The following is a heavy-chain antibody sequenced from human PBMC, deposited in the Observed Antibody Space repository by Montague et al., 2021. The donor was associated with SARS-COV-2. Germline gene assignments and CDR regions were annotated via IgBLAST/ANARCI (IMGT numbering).Heavy chain of an antibody. CDR3: ATTQRPFTNYYYYYGMDV. D-gene: IGHD6-25*01. CDR2: ISYDGSNK. J-gene: IGHJ6*02. V-gene: IGHV3-30*04. Sequence: SLRLSCAASGFTFSNYAMHWVRQAPGKGLEWVAVISYDGSNKYYADSVKGRFTISRDNSKNTLYLQMNSLRAEDTAVYYCATTQRPFTNYYYYYGMDVWGQGTTVTVSS. CDR1: GFTFSNYA.